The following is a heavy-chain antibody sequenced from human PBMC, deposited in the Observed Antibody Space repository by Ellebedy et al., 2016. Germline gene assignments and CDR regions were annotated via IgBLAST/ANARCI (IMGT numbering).Heavy chain of an antibody. CDR1: GFTVSANY. CDR3: TTLYCGGDCFYWYFDL. CDR2: FKSKADGGTT. J-gene: IGHJ2*01. V-gene: IGHV3-15*01. Sequence: GGSLRLSCAASGFTVSANYMKWVRQAPGKGLEWVGRFKSKADGGTTDYAEPVKGRFTISRDDSKNTLFLQMNSLKTEDTAVYYCTTLYCGGDCFYWYFDLWGRGTLVTVSS. D-gene: IGHD2-21*02.